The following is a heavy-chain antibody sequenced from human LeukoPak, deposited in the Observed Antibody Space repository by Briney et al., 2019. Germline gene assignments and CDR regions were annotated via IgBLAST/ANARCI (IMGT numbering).Heavy chain of an antibody. D-gene: IGHD1-26*01. CDR1: GFTFSDHY. J-gene: IGHJ4*02. V-gene: IGHV3-7*01. CDR3: ARVGTWELQRVFDY. Sequence: PGGSLRLSCAASGFTFSDHYMDWVRQAPGKGLEWVANINRGGNEVHYVDSVKGRFTISRDNAKNSLYLQLDSLRVEDTAVYYCARVGTWELQRVFDYWGQGTLVTVSS. CDR2: INRGGNEV.